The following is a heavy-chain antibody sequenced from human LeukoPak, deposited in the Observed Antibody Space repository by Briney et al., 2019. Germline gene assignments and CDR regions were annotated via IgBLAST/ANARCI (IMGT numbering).Heavy chain of an antibody. V-gene: IGHV7-4-1*02. Sequence: ASVKVSCKASGYTFTSYAMNWVRQAPGQGLEWMGWINTNTGNPTYAQGFTGRFVFSLDTSVSTAYLQISSLKAEDTAVYYCARGYTKDMTSVAHFDYWGQGTLVTVSS. CDR2: INTNTGNP. J-gene: IGHJ4*02. CDR3: ARGYTKDMTSVAHFDY. D-gene: IGHD4-23*01. CDR1: GYTFTSYA.